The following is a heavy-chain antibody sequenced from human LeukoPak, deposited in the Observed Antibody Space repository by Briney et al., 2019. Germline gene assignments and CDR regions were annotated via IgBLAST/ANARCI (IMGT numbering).Heavy chain of an antibody. J-gene: IGHJ4*02. Sequence: ASVKVSCKASGYTFTSYGISWVRQAPGQGLGWMGWISANNGYTKYTQKLQGRVSMTTDASTRTAYMELRSLRSDDTAVYYCARDRPGFGTIESPEYWGRGTLVTVSS. D-gene: IGHD1-1*01. CDR3: ARDRPGFGTIESPEY. V-gene: IGHV1-18*01. CDR2: ISANNGYT. CDR1: GYTFTSYG.